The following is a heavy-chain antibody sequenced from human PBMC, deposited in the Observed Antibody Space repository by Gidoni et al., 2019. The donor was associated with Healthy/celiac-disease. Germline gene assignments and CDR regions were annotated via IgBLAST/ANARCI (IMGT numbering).Heavy chain of an antibody. J-gene: IGHJ6*02. CDR2: INHSGST. CDR1: GGSFSGYH. Sequence: QVQLQQWGAGLLKPSETLSLTCAVYGGSFSGYHWTWIRQPPGKGLEWIGEINHSGSTNYNPSLKSRVTISVDTSKNQFSLKLSSVTAADTAVYYCARVGYYDYVWGSYRPYYYYGMDVWGQGTTVTVSS. CDR3: ARVGYYDYVWGSYRPYYYYGMDV. V-gene: IGHV4-34*01. D-gene: IGHD3-16*02.